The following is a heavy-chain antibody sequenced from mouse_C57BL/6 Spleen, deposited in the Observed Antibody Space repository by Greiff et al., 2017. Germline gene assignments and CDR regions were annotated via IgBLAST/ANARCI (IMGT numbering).Heavy chain of an antibody. Sequence: EVKLVESGGGLVKPGGSLKLSCAASGFTFSDYGMHWVRQAPEKGLEWVAYISSGSSTIYYADTVKGRFTISRDNAKNTLFLQMTSLRSEDTAMYYCASPITTVVAYHAMDYWGQGTSVTVSS. J-gene: IGHJ4*01. D-gene: IGHD1-1*01. CDR2: ISSGSSTI. CDR1: GFTFSDYG. V-gene: IGHV5-17*01. CDR3: ASPITTVVAYHAMDY.